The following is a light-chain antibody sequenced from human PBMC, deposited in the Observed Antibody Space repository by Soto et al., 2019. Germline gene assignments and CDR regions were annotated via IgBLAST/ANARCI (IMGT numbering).Light chain of an antibody. CDR2: GAS. V-gene: IGKV3-15*01. J-gene: IGKJ1*01. CDR3: QHYNNWPPRT. Sequence: EIVMTQSPATLSVSPGERATLSCRASQSISSNLAWYQQKPGQAPRLLIYGASTRDTAIPARFSGSGSGTQFTLTITSLHSDDFAVYYCQHYNNWPPRTFGQGTRVEVK. CDR1: QSISSN.